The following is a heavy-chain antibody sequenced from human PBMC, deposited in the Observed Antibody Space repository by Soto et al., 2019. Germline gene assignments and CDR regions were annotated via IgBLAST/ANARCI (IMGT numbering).Heavy chain of an antibody. D-gene: IGHD3-22*01. CDR3: ARNTRYYYDSSGYYYVLDY. Sequence: SGPTLVNPAQTLTLTCTFSGFSLSTSGMCVSWIRQPPGKDLEWLACIDWDDDKYYSTSLKTRLTISKDTSKNQVVLTMTNMDPVVTTTYYCARNTRYYYDSSGYYYVLDYWGQGTLVTVSS. CDR1: GFSLSTSGMC. V-gene: IGHV2-70*11. CDR2: IDWDDDK. J-gene: IGHJ4*02.